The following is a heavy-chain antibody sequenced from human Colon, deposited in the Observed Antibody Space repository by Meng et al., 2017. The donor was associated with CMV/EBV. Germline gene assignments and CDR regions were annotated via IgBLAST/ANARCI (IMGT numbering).Heavy chain of an antibody. CDR2: IYSGGST. CDR1: GFTVSSNY. CDR3: ARDSSSWYADY. J-gene: IGHJ4*02. D-gene: IGHD6-13*01. Sequence: GRLVGSGVGLVQPGGSLRLSCPAYGFTVSSNYMSWVRQAPGKGLEWVSVIYSGGSTYYADSVKGRFTISRDNSKNTLYLQMNSLRAEDTAVYYCARDSSSWYADYWGQGTLVTVSS. V-gene: IGHV3-66*01.